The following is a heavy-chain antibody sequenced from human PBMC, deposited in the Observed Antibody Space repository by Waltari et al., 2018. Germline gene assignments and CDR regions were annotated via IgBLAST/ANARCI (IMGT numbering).Heavy chain of an antibody. Sequence: QVQLQESGPGLVKPSETLSLTCAVSGYSISSGYYWGWIRQPPGKGLEWIGSNYHSGSTSYNPSLKSRVTISVDTSKNQFSLKLSSVTAADTAVYYCARQGDGDYGVFQHWGQGTLVTVSS. J-gene: IGHJ1*01. CDR1: GYSISSGYY. D-gene: IGHD4-17*01. CDR3: ARQGDGDYGVFQH. CDR2: NYHSGST. V-gene: IGHV4-38-2*01.